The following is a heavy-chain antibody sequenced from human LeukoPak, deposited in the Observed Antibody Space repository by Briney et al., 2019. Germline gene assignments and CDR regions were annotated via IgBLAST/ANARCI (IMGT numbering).Heavy chain of an antibody. J-gene: IGHJ6*03. D-gene: IGHD1-26*01. CDR1: GYTFTGYY. CDR2: INPNSGGT. CDR3: ASSGSGSPYYYYYYMDV. Sequence: ASVKVSCKASGYTFTGYYMHWVRQAPGQGLEWMGWINPNSGGTNYAQKLQGRVTMTTDTSTSTAYMELRSLRSDDTAVYYCASSGSGSPYYYYYYMDVWGKGTTVTVSS. V-gene: IGHV1-2*02.